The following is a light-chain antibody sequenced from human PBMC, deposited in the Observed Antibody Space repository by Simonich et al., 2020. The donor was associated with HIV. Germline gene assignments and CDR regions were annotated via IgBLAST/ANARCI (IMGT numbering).Light chain of an antibody. V-gene: IGKV3-15*01. J-gene: IGKJ4*01. CDR3: QQYNNRPLT. CDR2: GAS. Sequence: EIVMTQSPATLSVSPGERATLSCRASQSVSINLAWYQQKPGQAPRLLIYGASTRATGIPARFSGSGSGTEFTLTISSMQSEDIAVYYCQQYNNRPLTFGGGTKVEIK. CDR1: QSVSIN.